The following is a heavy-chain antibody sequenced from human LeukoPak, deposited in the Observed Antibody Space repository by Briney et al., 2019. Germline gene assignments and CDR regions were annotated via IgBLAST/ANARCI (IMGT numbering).Heavy chain of an antibody. CDR3: ARDHASDY. Sequence: GGSLRLSCGVSIFALRVAWMPVVRQALGKGLEWVSYISRSSTTIYYADSVKGRFTISRDNAKNSLYLQMSSLRAEDTAVYYCARDHASDYWGQGTLVTVSS. CDR1: IFALRVAW. CDR2: ISRSSTTI. V-gene: IGHV3-48*04. J-gene: IGHJ4*02. D-gene: IGHD3-16*01.